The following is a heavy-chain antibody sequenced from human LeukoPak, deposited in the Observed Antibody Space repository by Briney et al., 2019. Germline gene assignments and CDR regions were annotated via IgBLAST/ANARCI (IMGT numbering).Heavy chain of an antibody. V-gene: IGHV3-21*04. CDR1: GFTFSRYS. J-gene: IGHJ4*02. Sequence: GGSLRLSCAASGFTFSRYSMNWVRQAPGKGLEWVSSISSSSSYRYYADSVKGRFTISRDNAKNSLHLQMNSLRAEGTAVYYCAKSSMVSTFFFDYWGQGTLVAVSS. CDR3: AKSSMVSTFFFDY. CDR2: ISSSSSYR. D-gene: IGHD5/OR15-5a*01.